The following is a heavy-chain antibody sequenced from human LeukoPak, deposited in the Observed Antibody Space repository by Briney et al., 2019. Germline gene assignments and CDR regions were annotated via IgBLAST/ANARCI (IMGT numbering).Heavy chain of an antibody. CDR3: AKGREAMDY. D-gene: IGHD5-18*01. Sequence: PGGSLRLSCAASGFTFSSYGMHWVRQAPGKGLEWVAVISYDGSNKYYADSVKGRFTISRDNSKNTLYLQMNSLRAEDTAVYYCAKGREAMDYWGQGTLVTVSS. CDR1: GFTFSSYG. CDR2: ISYDGSNK. V-gene: IGHV3-30*18. J-gene: IGHJ4*02.